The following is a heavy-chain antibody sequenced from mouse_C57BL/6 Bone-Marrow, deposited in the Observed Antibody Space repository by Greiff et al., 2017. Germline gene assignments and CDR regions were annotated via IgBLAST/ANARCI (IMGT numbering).Heavy chain of an antibody. D-gene: IGHD1-1*01. V-gene: IGHV5-17*01. CDR2: ISSGSSTI. CDR3: TRDRSLCYGSSPWFAC. J-gene: IGHJ3*01. CDR1: GFTFSDYG. Sequence: DVHLVESGGGLVKPGGSLKLSCAASGFTFSDYGMHWVRQAPEKGLEWVAYISSGSSTIYYADTVKGRFTISRDNAKNTLFLQMTRLGSEDTAMYYCTRDRSLCYGSSPWFACWSHETLVSVS.